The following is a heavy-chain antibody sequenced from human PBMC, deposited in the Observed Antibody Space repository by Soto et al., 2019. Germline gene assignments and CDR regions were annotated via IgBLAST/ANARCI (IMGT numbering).Heavy chain of an antibody. V-gene: IGHV3-23*01. CDR1: GFTFSSYA. CDR2: ISGSGGST. D-gene: IGHD2-2*01. J-gene: IGHJ6*03. Sequence: EVQLLESGGGLVQPGGSLRLSCAASGFTFSSYAMSWVRQAPGKGLEWVSAISGSGGSTYYADSVKGRFTISRNNSKNTLYLQMNSLRAEDTAVYYCAKDPAPTYYYYMDVWGKGTTVTVSS. CDR3: AKDPAPTYYYYMDV.